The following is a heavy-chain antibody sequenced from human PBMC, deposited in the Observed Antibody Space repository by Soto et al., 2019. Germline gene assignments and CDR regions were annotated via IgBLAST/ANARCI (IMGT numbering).Heavy chain of an antibody. CDR3: ARGDYYLFDY. J-gene: IGHJ4*02. CDR1: GFTFSSYW. Sequence: PGGSLRLSCAASGFTFSSYWMHWVRQAPGKGLVWVSRINCDGSSTSYADSVKGRFTISRDNSKNTLYLQINSLRAEDTAVYYCARGDYYLFDYWGQGALVTVSS. V-gene: IGHV3-74*01. CDR2: INCDGSST. D-gene: IGHD4-17*01.